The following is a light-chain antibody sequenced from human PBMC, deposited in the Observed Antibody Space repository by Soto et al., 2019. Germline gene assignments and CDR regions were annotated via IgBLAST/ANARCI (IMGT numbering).Light chain of an antibody. CDR3: QSYDSSLSGARV. V-gene: IGLV1-40*01. Sequence: QSVLTQPPSVSGAPGQRVTISCTGSSSNIGAGYDVHWYQQLPGTAPKLLIYGNSNRPSGVPDRFSGSKSGPSASLAITGLQAGDEADYYCQSYDSSLSGARVFGTGTKLTVL. CDR1: SSNIGAGYD. CDR2: GNS. J-gene: IGLJ1*01.